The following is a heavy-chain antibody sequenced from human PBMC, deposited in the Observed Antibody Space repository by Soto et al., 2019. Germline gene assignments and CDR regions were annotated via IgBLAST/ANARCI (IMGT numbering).Heavy chain of an antibody. J-gene: IGHJ5*02. CDR2: ISYDGSNK. CDR1: GFTFSSYG. D-gene: IGHD3-22*01. V-gene: IGHV3-30*18. CDR3: AKELTYYYDSSGPWGFDP. Sequence: GGSLRLSCAASGFTFSSYGMHWVRQAPGKGLGWVAVISYDGSNKYYADSVKGRFTISRDNSKNTLYLQMNSLRAEDTAVYYCAKELTYYYDSSGPWGFDPWGQGTLVTVSS.